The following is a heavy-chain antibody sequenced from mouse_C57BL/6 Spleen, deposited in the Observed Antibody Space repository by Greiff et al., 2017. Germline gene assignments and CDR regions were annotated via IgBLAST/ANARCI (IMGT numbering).Heavy chain of an antibody. J-gene: IGHJ2*01. V-gene: IGHV1-52*01. D-gene: IGHD2-5*01. Sequence: QVQLQQPGAELVRPGSSVKLSCKASGYTFTSYWMRWVKQRPIHGLEWIGNIDPSDSETHYNQKFKDKATLTVDKSSSTAYMQLSSLTSGVSAVYYCVSRGVLDSNYVLDYWGQGTTLTVSS. CDR3: VSRGVLDSNYVLDY. CDR1: GYTFTSYW. CDR2: IDPSDSET.